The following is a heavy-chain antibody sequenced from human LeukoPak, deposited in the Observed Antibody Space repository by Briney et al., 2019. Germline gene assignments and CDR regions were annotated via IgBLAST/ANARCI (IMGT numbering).Heavy chain of an antibody. CDR1: GFTFSSYA. CDR3: VKDRAVAGKGARHFQH. CDR2: ISSNGGST. Sequence: PGGSLRLSCSASGFTFSSYAMHWVRQAPGKGLEYVSAISSNGGSTYYADSVKGRFTISRDNSKNTLYLQMSSLRAEDTAVYYCVKDRAVAGKGARHFQHWGQGTLVTVSS. J-gene: IGHJ1*01. V-gene: IGHV3-64D*06. D-gene: IGHD6-19*01.